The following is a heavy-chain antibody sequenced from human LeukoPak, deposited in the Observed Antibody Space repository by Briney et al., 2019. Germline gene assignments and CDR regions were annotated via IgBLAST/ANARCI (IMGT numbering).Heavy chain of an antibody. CDR1: GGTFSSYA. CDR3: ARVYDYVWGRGHNWFDP. CDR2: IIPIFGIA. J-gene: IGHJ5*02. D-gene: IGHD3-16*01. Sequence: SVPVSCKASGGTFSSYAISWVRQAPGQGLEGMGRIIPIFGIANYAQKFQGRVTITADKSTSTAYMELSRLRSEDTPVYYWARVYDYVWGRGHNWFDPWGQGTLVTVSS. V-gene: IGHV1-69*04.